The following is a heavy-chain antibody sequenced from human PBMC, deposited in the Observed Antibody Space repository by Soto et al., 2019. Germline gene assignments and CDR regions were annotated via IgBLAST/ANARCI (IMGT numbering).Heavy chain of an antibody. D-gene: IGHD6-13*01. V-gene: IGHV4-34*01. CDR3: SRGGIAAAGTTRSSCHWFDP. CDR1: GGSFSGYY. CDR2: INHSGST. Sequence: PSETLSLTCAVYGGSFSGYYWSWIRQPPGKGLEWIGEINHSGSTNYNPSLKSRVTISVDTSKNQFSLKLSSVTAADTAVYCCSRGGIAAAGTTRSSCHWFDPWCEGILFSVAS. J-gene: IGHJ5*02.